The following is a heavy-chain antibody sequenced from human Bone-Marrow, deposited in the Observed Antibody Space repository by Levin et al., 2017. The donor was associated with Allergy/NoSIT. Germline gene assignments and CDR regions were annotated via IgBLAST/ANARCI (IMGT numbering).Heavy chain of an antibody. CDR1: GFSFSNYA. J-gene: IGHJ4*02. Sequence: GGSLRLSCAASGFSFSNYAMHWVRQTPGRGLEWVAIISYDGNNKDYSHSVKGRFTISRDNPKNTLYLQMNSLRPEDTAVYYAARASAAGGTDYWGQGTLVTVSS. CDR3: ARASAAGGTDY. D-gene: IGHD6-13*01. CDR2: ISYDGNNK. V-gene: IGHV3-30*04.